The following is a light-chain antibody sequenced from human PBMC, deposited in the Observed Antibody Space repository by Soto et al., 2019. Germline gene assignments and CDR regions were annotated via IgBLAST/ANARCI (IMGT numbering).Light chain of an antibody. Sequence: EIVLTQSPVTLSLSPGERATLSCRASQSVSSYLAWYQQKPGQAHRLLIYDASNRATGITARFSGSWSGTDFPLTIDNLEPEDFAVDYCQQRSNWPPITFGQGTRLEI. V-gene: IGKV3-11*01. CDR1: QSVSSY. CDR2: DAS. CDR3: QQRSNWPPIT. J-gene: IGKJ5*01.